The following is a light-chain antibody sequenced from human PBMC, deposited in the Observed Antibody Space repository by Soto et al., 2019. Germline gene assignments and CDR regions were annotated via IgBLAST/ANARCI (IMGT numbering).Light chain of an antibody. V-gene: IGKV1-39*01. CDR2: GAS. CDR1: QSISSY. Sequence: DIQMTQSPSSLSASVGASVTITCRASQSISSYLNWYPQKPGKAPNLLISGASSLQTGVPSRFSGSGSGTDFTLTISSLQPEDFATYHCQQSYTTPWTVGQGTKVDIK. J-gene: IGKJ1*01. CDR3: QQSYTTPWT.